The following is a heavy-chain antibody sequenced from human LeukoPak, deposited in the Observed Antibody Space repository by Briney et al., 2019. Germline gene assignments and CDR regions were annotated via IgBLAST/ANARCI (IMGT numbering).Heavy chain of an antibody. V-gene: IGHV4-4*07. CDR1: GGSISSYY. CDR3: ARDSGYSGYDYTAVAGTWWFDP. Sequence: SETLSLTCTVSGGSISSYYWSWIRQPAGKGLEWIGRIYTSGSTNYNPSHKSRVTMSVDTSKNQFSLKLSSVTAADTAVYYCARDSGYSGYDYTAVAGTWWFDPWGQGTLVTVSS. J-gene: IGHJ5*02. D-gene: IGHD5-12*01. CDR2: IYTSGST.